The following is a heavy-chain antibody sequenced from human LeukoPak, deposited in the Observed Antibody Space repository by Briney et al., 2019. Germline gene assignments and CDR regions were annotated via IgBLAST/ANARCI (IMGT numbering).Heavy chain of an antibody. CDR1: GGTFSSYA. V-gene: IGHV1-69*05. Sequence: SVKVSCKASGGTFSSYAISWVRQAPGQGLEWMGGIIPIFGTANYAQKFQGRVTITTDESTSTASMELSSLRSEDTAVYYCASTSPYCGGDCSIDYWGQGTLVTVSS. D-gene: IGHD2-21*02. CDR2: IIPIFGTA. J-gene: IGHJ4*02. CDR3: ASTSPYCGGDCSIDY.